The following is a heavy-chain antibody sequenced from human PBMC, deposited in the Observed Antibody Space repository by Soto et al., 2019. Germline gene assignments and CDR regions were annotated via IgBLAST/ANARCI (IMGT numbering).Heavy chain of an antibody. D-gene: IGHD3-16*01. CDR1: GFTFSNFA. CDR2: ILYDGSKK. Sequence: GGSLRLSCAASGFTFSNFAMSCVRQAPGKGLQWVAQILYDGSKKHYADSVRGRFTITRDNSKNTVYLQMDSLRVDDTAMYYCVRDLALMADYWGQGTLVTVSS. V-gene: IGHV3-30*03. CDR3: VRDLALMADY. J-gene: IGHJ4*02.